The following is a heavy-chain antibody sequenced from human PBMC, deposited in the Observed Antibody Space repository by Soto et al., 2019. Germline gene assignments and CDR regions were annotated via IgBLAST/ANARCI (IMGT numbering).Heavy chain of an antibody. D-gene: IGHD4-17*01. CDR1: GGSISSYY. Sequence: PSETLSLTCTVSGGSISSYYWSWIRQLPGKGLEWIGYIYYSGSTNYNPSLKSRVTISVDTSKNQFSLKLSSVTAADTAVYYCARVPRRSPPGTSYGDYYYYYGMDVWGQGTTVTVSS. CDR3: ARVPRRSPPGTSYGDYYYYYGMDV. V-gene: IGHV4-59*01. J-gene: IGHJ6*02. CDR2: IYYSGST.